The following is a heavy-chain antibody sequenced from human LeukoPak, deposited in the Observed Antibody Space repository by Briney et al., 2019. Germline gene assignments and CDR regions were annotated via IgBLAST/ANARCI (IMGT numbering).Heavy chain of an antibody. CDR3: ATLDLGRTKSFGY. CDR2: IIPIFGTA. D-gene: IGHD1-1*01. CDR1: GGTFSSYA. V-gene: IGHV1-69*01. J-gene: IGHJ4*02. Sequence: SVKVSCKASGGTFSSYAISWVRQAPGQGLEWMGGIIPIFGTANYAQKFQGRVTITADESTSTAYMELSSLRSEDTAVYYCATLDLGRTKSFGYWGQGTLVTVSS.